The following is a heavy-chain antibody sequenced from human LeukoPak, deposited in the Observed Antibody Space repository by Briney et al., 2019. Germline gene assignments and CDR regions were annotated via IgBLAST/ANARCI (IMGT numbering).Heavy chain of an antibody. J-gene: IGHJ6*03. Sequence: ASVKVSCKASGYTFTSYGITWVRQAPGQGLEWMGWISVYNGNTNYAQKLQGRVTMTTDTSTSTAYMELSSLRSEDTAVYYCARDSKMVRDYYYYMDVWGKGTTVTVSS. CDR1: GYTFTSYG. CDR3: ARDSKMVRDYYYYMDV. CDR2: ISVYNGNT. D-gene: IGHD3-10*01. V-gene: IGHV1-18*01.